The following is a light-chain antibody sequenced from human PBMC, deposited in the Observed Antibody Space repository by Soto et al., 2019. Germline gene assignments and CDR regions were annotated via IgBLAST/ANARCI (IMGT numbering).Light chain of an antibody. Sequence: EVVLTQSPGTLSLSPGERATLSCRASQSVSTNYLAWYQQKPGQAPRLLIYGASIRATGIPDRFSGSGSGTDFTLTISRLESEDCAVYYCQQYGNLLWTFGQGTKVEIK. J-gene: IGKJ1*01. CDR1: QSVSTNY. CDR3: QQYGNLLWT. CDR2: GAS. V-gene: IGKV3-20*01.